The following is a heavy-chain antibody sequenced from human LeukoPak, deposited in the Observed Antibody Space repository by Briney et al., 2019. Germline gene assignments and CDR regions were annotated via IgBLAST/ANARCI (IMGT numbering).Heavy chain of an antibody. V-gene: IGHV3-30*02. J-gene: IGHJ6*03. CDR2: IRFDGGDK. CDR3: AKVLPLTFYYMDV. CDR1: GVTFCTYG. Sequence: GGSLRLSCVASGVTFCTYGLHWVRQAPGKGLEWVAFIRFDGGDKYYADSVKGRFTVSRDNSKNTLDLQMNSLRIEDTAMYYCAKVLPLTFYYMDVWGKGTTVTVSS. D-gene: IGHD4/OR15-4a*01.